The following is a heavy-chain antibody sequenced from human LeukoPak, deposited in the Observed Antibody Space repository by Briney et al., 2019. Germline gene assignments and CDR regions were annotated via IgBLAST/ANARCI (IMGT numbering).Heavy chain of an antibody. D-gene: IGHD3-9*01. J-gene: IGHJ5*02. CDR3: ARGSDILTYNWFDP. V-gene: IGHV3-48*03. CDR1: GFTFSSYE. Sequence: GGSLRLSCAASGFTFSSYEMNWVRQAPGKGLEWVSYISSSGSTIYYADSVKGRFTISRDNAKNSLYLQMNSLRAEDTAVYYCARGSDILTYNWFDPWGQGTLVTVSS. CDR2: ISSSGSTI.